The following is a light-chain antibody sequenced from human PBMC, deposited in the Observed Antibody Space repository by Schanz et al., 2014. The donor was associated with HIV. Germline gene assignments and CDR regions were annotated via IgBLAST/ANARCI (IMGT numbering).Light chain of an antibody. CDR1: QSVSSSY. CDR2: GAS. Sequence: EIVMTQSPATLSVSPGERVTLSCRASQSVSSSYLAWYQQKPGQAPRLLIYGASSRATGIPDRFSGSGSGTDFTLTISRLEPEDFAVYYCQQYGSFALTFGGGTKVEIK. CDR3: QQYGSFALT. J-gene: IGKJ4*01. V-gene: IGKV3-20*01.